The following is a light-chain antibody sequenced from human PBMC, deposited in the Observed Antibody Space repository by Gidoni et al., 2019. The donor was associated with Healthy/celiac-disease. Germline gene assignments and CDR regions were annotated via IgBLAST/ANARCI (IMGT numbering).Light chain of an antibody. CDR2: GAS. V-gene: IGKV3-15*01. J-gene: IGKJ1*01. Sequence: EIVMTQSPATLSVSPGERATLSCRASQCVSSNLAWYQPKPGQAHRLIIYGASTRATGIPAMFSGSWSGTEFTLTISRLQSEDFAVYYCQQYNNWPRTFGQXTKVEIK. CDR1: QCVSSN. CDR3: QQYNNWPRT.